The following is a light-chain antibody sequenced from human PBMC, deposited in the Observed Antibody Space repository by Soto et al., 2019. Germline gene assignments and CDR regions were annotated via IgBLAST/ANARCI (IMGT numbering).Light chain of an antibody. V-gene: IGLV3-27*01. CDR1: VLPKKY. CDR3: YSAADNPVV. CDR2: KDS. J-gene: IGLJ2*01. Sequence: SYELTQPSSVSVSPGQTARITCSGDVLPKKYARWFQQKPGQAPVLVIYKDSERPSGIPERFSGSSSGTTVTLTISGAQVEDEADYYCYSAADNPVVFGGGTKLTVL.